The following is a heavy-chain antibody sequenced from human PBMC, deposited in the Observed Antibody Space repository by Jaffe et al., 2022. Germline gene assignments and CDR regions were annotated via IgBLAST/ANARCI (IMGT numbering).Heavy chain of an antibody. Sequence: EVQLVQSGAEVKKPGESLKISCKGSGYSFTSYWIGWVRQMPGKGLEWMGIIYPGDSDTRYSPSFQGQVTISADKSISTAYLQWSSLKASDTAMYYCVRQGFTWERTMIVDNPLTANHRDHPDAFDIWGQGTMVTVSS. CDR1: GYSFTSYW. D-gene: IGHD3-22*01. CDR2: IYPGDSDT. J-gene: IGHJ3*02. CDR3: VRQGFTWERTMIVDNPLTANHRDHPDAFDI. V-gene: IGHV5-51*01.